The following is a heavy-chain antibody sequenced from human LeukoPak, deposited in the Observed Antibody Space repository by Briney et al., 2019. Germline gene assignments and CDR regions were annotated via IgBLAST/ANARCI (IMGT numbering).Heavy chain of an antibody. CDR3: ARPHDSSGYYHYWFDY. CDR1: GFTFSSYG. V-gene: IGHV3-33*01. J-gene: IGHJ4*02. Sequence: PGRSLRLSCAASGFTFSSYGMHWVRQAPGKGLEWVAVIWYDGSNKYYADSVKGRFTISRDNSKNTLYLQMNSLRAEDTAVYYCARPHDSSGYYHYWFDYWGQGTLVTVSP. D-gene: IGHD3-22*01. CDR2: IWYDGSNK.